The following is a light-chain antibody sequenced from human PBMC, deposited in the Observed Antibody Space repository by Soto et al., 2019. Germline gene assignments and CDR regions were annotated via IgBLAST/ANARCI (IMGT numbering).Light chain of an antibody. CDR1: QSISRY. V-gene: IGKV3-11*01. Sequence: EIVLTQSPATLSLSPGETATLSCRASQSISRYLAWYQQKPGQAPRLLIYDASIRATGIPARFRGGGSETDFTLTISSLAPEDFAIYYCQQHCTWPRVTGGGGTKVEIK. CDR3: QQHCTWPRVT. CDR2: DAS. J-gene: IGKJ4*01.